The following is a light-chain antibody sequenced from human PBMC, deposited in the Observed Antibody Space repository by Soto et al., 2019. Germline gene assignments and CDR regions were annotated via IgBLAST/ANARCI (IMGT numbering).Light chain of an antibody. CDR1: HGIRNF. J-gene: IGKJ4*01. V-gene: IGKV1-9*01. Sequence: DIQLTQSPSFLSASIGDRVTITCRASHGIRNFLGWYQQRPGIAPKLLIYGASTLQSGVPSRFSGGGSETEFTLTISSLQPEDFATYYWQQRHNFPLTFGGGTKVEIK. CDR3: QQRHNFPLT. CDR2: GAS.